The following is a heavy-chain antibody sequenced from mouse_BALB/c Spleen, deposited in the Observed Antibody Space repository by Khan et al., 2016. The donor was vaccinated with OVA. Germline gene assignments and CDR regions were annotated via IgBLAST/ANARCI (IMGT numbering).Heavy chain of an antibody. V-gene: IGHV1S136*01. D-gene: IGHD2-1*01. CDR1: GYTFSSYV. J-gene: IGHJ3*01. CDR3: ARGGYYGKGFAY. Sequence: EVQLQESGPELVKPGASVKMSCKASGYTFSSYVMHWVKQKPGQGLEWIGYIYPYNDGAEYNEKFKGKAILTSDKSSSPAYMDLSSLHHEASAVYYCARGGYYGKGFAYGGQGTLVTVSA. CDR2: IYPYNDGA.